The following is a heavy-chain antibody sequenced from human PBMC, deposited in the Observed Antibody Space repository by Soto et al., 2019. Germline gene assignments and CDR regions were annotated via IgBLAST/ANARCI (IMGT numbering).Heavy chain of an antibody. D-gene: IGHD1-1*01. J-gene: IGHJ4*02. Sequence: SVKVSCKASGGTFSSDAISWVRQAPGQGLEWMGGIIPIFGTANYAQKFQGRVTITADKSTSTAYMELSSLRSEDTAVYYCARGTKLEPYDYWGQGTLVTVSS. V-gene: IGHV1-69*06. CDR3: ARGTKLEPYDY. CDR1: GGTFSSDA. CDR2: IIPIFGTA.